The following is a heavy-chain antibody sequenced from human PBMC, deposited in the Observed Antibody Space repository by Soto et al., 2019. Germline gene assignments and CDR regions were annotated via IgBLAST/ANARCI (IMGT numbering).Heavy chain of an antibody. D-gene: IGHD3-22*01. CDR3: AKNTHYADTSGYYPFDY. CDR1: GFTFSSYA. V-gene: IGHV3-30*18. Sequence: GGSLRLSCAASGFTFSSYAMHWVRQAPGKGLEWVALISFDGNNIYFSDSLKGRFTISRDDSKNTMYLQMSSLRAEDTAVYYRAKNTHYADTSGYYPFDYWGQGTLVTVSS. CDR2: ISFDGNNI. J-gene: IGHJ4*02.